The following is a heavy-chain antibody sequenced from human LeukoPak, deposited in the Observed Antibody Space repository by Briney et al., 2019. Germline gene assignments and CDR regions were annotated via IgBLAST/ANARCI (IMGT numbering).Heavy chain of an antibody. CDR3: ARGLSHAFDI. J-gene: IGHJ3*02. CDR1: GGSFSGYY. CDR2: INHSGST. V-gene: IGHV4-34*01. D-gene: IGHD3-16*02. Sequence: SETLSLTCAVYGGSFSGYYWSWIRQPPGKGLEWIGEINHSGSTNYNPPLKSRVTISVDTSKNQFSLKLSSVTAADTAVYYCARGLSHAFDIWGQGTMVTVSS.